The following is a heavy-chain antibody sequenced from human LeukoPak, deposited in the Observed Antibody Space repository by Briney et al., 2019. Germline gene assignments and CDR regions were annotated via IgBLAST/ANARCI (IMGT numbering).Heavy chain of an antibody. Sequence: GGSLTLSCAASGFIFSSYAMHWVRQAPGKGLEWVAFIRYDGNNRYYADSVKGRFTIPRDNSKNTLYLQMNSLRVEDTALYYCAKDQVVPNYYYMDVWGKGTTVTVSS. V-gene: IGHV3-30*02. CDR1: GFIFSSYA. CDR2: IRYDGNNR. J-gene: IGHJ6*03. D-gene: IGHD2-15*01. CDR3: AKDQVVPNYYYMDV.